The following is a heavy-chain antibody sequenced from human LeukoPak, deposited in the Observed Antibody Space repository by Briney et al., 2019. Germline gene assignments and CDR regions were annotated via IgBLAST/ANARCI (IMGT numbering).Heavy chain of an antibody. J-gene: IGHJ4*02. V-gene: IGHV4-59*01. CDR1: GGSISSYY. Sequence: PSETLSLTCTVSGGSISSYYWSWIRQPPGKGLEWIGYIYYSGSTNYNPSLKSRVTISVDTSKNQFSLKLSSVTAADTAVYYCARAVKLDDYVWGSYRPRHYFDYWGQGTLVTVSS. CDR2: IYYSGST. D-gene: IGHD3-16*02. CDR3: ARAVKLDDYVWGSYRPRHYFDY.